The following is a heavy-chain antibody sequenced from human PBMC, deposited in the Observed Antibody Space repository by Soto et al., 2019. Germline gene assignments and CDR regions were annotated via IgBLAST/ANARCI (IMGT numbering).Heavy chain of an antibody. D-gene: IGHD2-8*01. Sequence: EVQLVESGGGLVQPGRSLRLSCAASGFTFDDYSMHWVRQAPGKGLEWVSGISWNSGSIGYADSVKGRFTISRDNAKNSLYLQMNSLRAEDTALYYCAKDAAYCTNVGCYHRHFDYLGQGTLVTVSS. V-gene: IGHV3-9*01. CDR1: GFTFDDYS. CDR3: AKDAAYCTNVGCYHRHFDY. CDR2: ISWNSGSI. J-gene: IGHJ4*02.